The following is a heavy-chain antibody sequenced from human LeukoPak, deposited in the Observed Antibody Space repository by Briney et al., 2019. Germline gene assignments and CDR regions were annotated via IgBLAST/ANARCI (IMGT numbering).Heavy chain of an antibody. D-gene: IGHD3-10*01. CDR2: IVVGSGNT. Sequence: GASVKVSCKASGFTFTSSAVQWVRQARGQRLEWIGWIVVGSGNTNYAQKFQERVTITRDMSTSTAYMELSSLRSEDTAVYYCAAPRRMVRGYDAFDIWGQGTMVTVSS. J-gene: IGHJ3*02. CDR1: GFTFTSSA. V-gene: IGHV1-58*01. CDR3: AAPRRMVRGYDAFDI.